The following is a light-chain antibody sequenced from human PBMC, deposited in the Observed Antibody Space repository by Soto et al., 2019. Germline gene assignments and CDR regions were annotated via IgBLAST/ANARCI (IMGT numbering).Light chain of an antibody. CDR2: GAS. V-gene: IGKV3-20*01. Sequence: EIVLTQSPGTLSLSPGERATLSCRASQSVSSSYLAWYQQKPGHAPRLLIYGASSRATGIPDRFSGSGSGTDFTLTISRLEPEDFAVYYCQEYGSSRTFGQGTKWIS. CDR1: QSVSSSY. J-gene: IGKJ1*01. CDR3: QEYGSSRT.